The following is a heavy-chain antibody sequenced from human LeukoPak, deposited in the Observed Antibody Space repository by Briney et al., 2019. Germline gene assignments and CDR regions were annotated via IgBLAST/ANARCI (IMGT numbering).Heavy chain of an antibody. D-gene: IGHD3-22*01. CDR1: GYTFTSYG. CDR3: ARTGHDYYDSSGYYYSDY. V-gene: IGHV1-69*04. CDR2: IIPILGIA. J-gene: IGHJ4*02. Sequence: SVKVSCKASGYTFTSYGISWVRQAPGQGLEWMGRIIPILGIANYAQKFQGRVTITADKSTSTAYMELSSLRSEDTAVYYCARTGHDYYDSSGYYYSDYWGQGTLVTVSS.